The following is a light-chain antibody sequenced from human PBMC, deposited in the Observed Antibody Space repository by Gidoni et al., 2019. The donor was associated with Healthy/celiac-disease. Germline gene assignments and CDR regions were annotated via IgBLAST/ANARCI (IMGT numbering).Light chain of an antibody. Sequence: SYELTQPPSVAVPPGQTASITCSGDKLGEKYACWYQQNPGQSPVLVSYQDSKRPSGIPERFSGSNSGNTATLTISGTQAMDEADYYCQAWDSSTVVFGGGTKLTVL. CDR1: KLGEKY. CDR2: QDS. J-gene: IGLJ2*01. CDR3: QAWDSSTVV. V-gene: IGLV3-1*01.